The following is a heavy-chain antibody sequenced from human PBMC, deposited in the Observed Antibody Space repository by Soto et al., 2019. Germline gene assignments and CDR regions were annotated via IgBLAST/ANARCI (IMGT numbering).Heavy chain of an antibody. Sequence: PGGSLRLSCEASGFTFSTYWMSWIRQAPGKGLEWVGNIKPDGSQRYIVDSVKGRFTISRDNSKNSVYLQMNSLRAEDTAVYYCAKSIAVAPGWLDPWGQGTVVTVSS. CDR3: AKSIAVAPGWLDP. V-gene: IGHV3-7*01. CDR2: IKPDGSQR. CDR1: GFTFSTYW. J-gene: IGHJ5*02. D-gene: IGHD6-19*01.